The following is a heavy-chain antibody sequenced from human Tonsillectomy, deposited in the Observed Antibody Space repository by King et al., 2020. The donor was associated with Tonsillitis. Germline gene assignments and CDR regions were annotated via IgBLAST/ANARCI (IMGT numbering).Heavy chain of an antibody. Sequence: VQLVESGGGLVQPGGSLRLSCAASGLTFSSYWMTWVRLAPGKGLEWVANIKQDGSEKYYVDSVKGRFTISRDNAKNSLFLQMNSLRAEDTAVYYCARDPNYYDTSGYYPRGAFDIWGQGTMVTVSS. J-gene: IGHJ3*02. V-gene: IGHV3-7*01. D-gene: IGHD3-22*01. CDR3: ARDPNYYDTSGYYPRGAFDI. CDR1: GLTFSSYW. CDR2: IKQDGSEK.